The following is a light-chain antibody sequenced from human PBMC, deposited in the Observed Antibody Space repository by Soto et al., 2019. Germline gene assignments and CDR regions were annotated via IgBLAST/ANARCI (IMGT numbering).Light chain of an antibody. CDR3: QQYDNYWT. V-gene: IGKV1-5*01. CDR2: DAS. J-gene: IGKJ1*01. Sequence: DIQMTQSPPTLSASVGDRVTITCRASQPISSWLAWYHQKPGKAPKLLIYDASNLESGVPSRFSGSGSGTEFTLTISSLQPEDFGIYYCQQYDNYWTFGQGTKVEIK. CDR1: QPISSW.